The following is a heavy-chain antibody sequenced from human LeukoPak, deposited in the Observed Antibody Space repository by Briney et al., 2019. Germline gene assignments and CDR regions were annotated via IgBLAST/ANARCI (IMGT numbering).Heavy chain of an antibody. J-gene: IGHJ3*02. V-gene: IGHV4-59*08. CDR2: IYYRGSA. CDR1: GGSISTYY. D-gene: IGHD3-10*01. Sequence: SETLSLTCTVSGGSISTYYWSWVRQPPGKALEWIGYIYYRGSANYNPSLKSRLTISGDTSKNQFSLKLSSVTAADTAVYYCVRRGGTLDAFDIWGQGTMVSVSS. CDR3: VRRGGTLDAFDI.